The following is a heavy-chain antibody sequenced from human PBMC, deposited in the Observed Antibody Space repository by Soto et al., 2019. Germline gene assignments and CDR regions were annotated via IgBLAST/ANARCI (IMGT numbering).Heavy chain of an antibody. J-gene: IGHJ5*02. CDR3: AKSGALRAWGAGNTWFAP. D-gene: IGHD1-26*01. V-gene: IGHV3-9*01. Sequence: EVQLVESGGGLVQPGRSLRLSCAASGFIFDDYPMHWVRQAPGKGLEWVSGISWNSGRIAYADSVKGRFTISRDNAKNSLYLQMNSLRPEDTALYYCAKSGALRAWGAGNTWFAPWGQGTLVTVSS. CDR1: GFIFDDYP. CDR2: ISWNSGRI.